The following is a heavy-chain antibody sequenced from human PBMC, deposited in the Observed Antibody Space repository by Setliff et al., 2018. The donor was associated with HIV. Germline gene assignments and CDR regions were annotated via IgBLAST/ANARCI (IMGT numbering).Heavy chain of an antibody. CDR3: AKDMRGGYDAFDI. D-gene: IGHD3-16*01. J-gene: IGHJ3*02. CDR1: GFTFSTYG. CDR2: IWYDGINK. Sequence: GGSLRLSCAASGFTFSTYGIHWVRQAPGKGLEWVAVIWYDGINKYYADSVKGRFTISRDNSKNTLYLQMNSLRAEDTALYYCAKDMRGGYDAFDIWGQGTMVTVSS. V-gene: IGHV3-33*06.